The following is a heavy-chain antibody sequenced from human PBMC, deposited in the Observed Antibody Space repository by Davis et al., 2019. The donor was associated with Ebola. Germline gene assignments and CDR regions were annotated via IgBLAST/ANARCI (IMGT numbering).Heavy chain of an antibody. V-gene: IGHV3-7*04. D-gene: IGHD1-26*01. J-gene: IGHJ4*02. CDR1: GFTLSSYW. CDR3: ARGSYHY. CDR2: IKQDGSEK. Sequence: GESLKISCAASGFTLSSYWMSWVRQAPGKGLEWVANIKQDGSEKYYVDSVKGRFTISRDNAKNSLYLQMNSLRAEDTAVYYCARGSYHYWGQGTLVTVSS.